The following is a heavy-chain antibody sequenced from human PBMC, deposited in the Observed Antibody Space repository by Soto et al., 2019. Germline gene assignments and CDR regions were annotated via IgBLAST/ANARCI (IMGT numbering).Heavy chain of an antibody. CDR2: ISSSGSTI. V-gene: IGHV3-48*03. CDR1: GFTFSSYE. D-gene: IGHD4-17*01. J-gene: IGHJ4*02. CDR3: ARVRDYVGDY. Sequence: EVQLVESGGGLVQPGGSLRLSCAASGFTFSSYEMNWVRQAPGKGLEWVSYISSSGSTIYYADSVKGRFTISRDNAKNSLYLQLNSLRAEDTAVYYCARVRDYVGDYWGQGTLVTVSS.